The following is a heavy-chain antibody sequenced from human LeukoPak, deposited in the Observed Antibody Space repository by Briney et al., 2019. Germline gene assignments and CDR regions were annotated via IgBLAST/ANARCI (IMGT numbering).Heavy chain of an antibody. CDR3: ATNIAAAGTSYFDL. CDR1: GYTFTSYD. CDR2: MNPNSGNT. J-gene: IGHJ2*01. V-gene: IGHV1-8*01. D-gene: IGHD6-13*01. Sequence: ASVKVSCKASGYTFTSYDINWVRQATGQGLEWMGWMNPNSGNTGYAQKFQGRVTMTRNTSISTAYMELSSLRSEDTAVYYCATNIAAAGTSYFDLWGRGTLVTVSS.